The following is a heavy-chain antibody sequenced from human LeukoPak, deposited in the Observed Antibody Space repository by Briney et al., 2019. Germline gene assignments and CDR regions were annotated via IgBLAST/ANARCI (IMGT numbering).Heavy chain of an antibody. V-gene: IGHV5-51*01. J-gene: IGHJ3*02. CDR1: GFSLTTYW. CDR3: ARRGIAAAGTDASDI. D-gene: IGHD6-13*01. Sequence: GESLKISCEVSGFSLTTYWIGWVRQMPGKGLEWMGIIYPGDSDTRYSPSFQGQVTISADKSISTAYLQWSSLKASDTAMYYCARRGIAAAGTDASDIWGQGTMVTVSS. CDR2: IYPGDSDT.